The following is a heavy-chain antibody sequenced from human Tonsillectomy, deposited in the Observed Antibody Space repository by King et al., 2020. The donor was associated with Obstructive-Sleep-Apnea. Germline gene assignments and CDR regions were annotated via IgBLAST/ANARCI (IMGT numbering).Heavy chain of an antibody. CDR2: IHYSGTT. J-gene: IGHJ3*02. V-gene: IGHV4-28*01. Sequence: VQLQESGPGLVKPLDTLSLTCAISVYSISSSNRWGWIRQPPWKGLEWIGYIHYSGTTLHNSSLKSRVTMSVDTSKHQFSLRLSSVTSVDTAVYYCARRGTPGAFDIWGQGAMVTVSS. CDR1: VYSISSSNR. D-gene: IGHD3-16*01. CDR3: ARRGTPGAFDI.